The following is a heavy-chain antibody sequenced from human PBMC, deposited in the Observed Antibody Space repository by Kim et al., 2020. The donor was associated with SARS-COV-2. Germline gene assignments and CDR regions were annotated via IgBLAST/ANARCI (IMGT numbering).Heavy chain of an antibody. CDR1: VGSISSGGYY. Sequence: SETLSLTCTVSVGSISSGGYYWSWIRQHPGKVPVWTAYIYYSGSTYYNPSLKGRVTISVDTSKNQFSLKLSPGTAAATAVYYCARAHRTIFGVVEYMDTWGQGPTGTVSS. J-gene: IGHJ6*02. V-gene: IGHV4-31*03. CDR2: IYYSGST. D-gene: IGHD3-3*01. CDR3: ARAHRTIFGVVEYMDT.